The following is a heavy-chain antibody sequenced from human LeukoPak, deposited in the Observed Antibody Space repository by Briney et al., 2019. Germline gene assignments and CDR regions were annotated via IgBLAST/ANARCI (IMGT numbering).Heavy chain of an antibody. CDR2: ISAYNGNT. D-gene: IGHD6-13*01. J-gene: IGHJ6*02. V-gene: IGHV1-18*01. Sequence: APVKVSCKASGYTFTSYGISWVRQAPGQGLEWMGWISAYNGNTNYAQKLQGRVTMTTDTSTSTAYMELRSLRSDDTAVYYCARERGSSWPYYYYYYGMDVWGQGTTVTVSS. CDR3: ARERGSSWPYYYYYYGMDV. CDR1: GYTFTSYG.